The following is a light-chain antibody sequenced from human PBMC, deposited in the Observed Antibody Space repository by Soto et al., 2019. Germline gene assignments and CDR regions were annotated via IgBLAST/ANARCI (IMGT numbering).Light chain of an antibody. CDR3: QAWDSSAAV. CDR2: QDT. Sequence: SYELTQPPSMSVSPGQTASIACSGDNLGDKSTYWYHQKPGQSPVLIIYQDTKRPLGIPERFSGSNSGNTATLTISGTQAMDEGDYYCQAWDSSAAVFGGGTQLTVL. CDR1: NLGDKS. J-gene: IGLJ2*01. V-gene: IGLV3-1*01.